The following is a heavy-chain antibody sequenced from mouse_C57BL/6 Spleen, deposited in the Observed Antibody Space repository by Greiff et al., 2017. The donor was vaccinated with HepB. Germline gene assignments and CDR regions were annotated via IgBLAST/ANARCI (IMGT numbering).Heavy chain of an antibody. J-gene: IGHJ4*01. CDR1: GYTFTSYG. CDR2: IYPRSGNP. D-gene: IGHD1-1*01. CDR3: ARSYVTTVVAPYAMDY. Sequence: QVQLKESGAELARPGASVKLSCKASGYTFTSYGISWVKQRTGQGLEWIGEIYPRSGNPYYNEKFKGKATLTADKSSSTAYMELRSLTSEDSAVYFCARSYVTTVVAPYAMDYWGQGTSVTVSS. V-gene: IGHV1-81*01.